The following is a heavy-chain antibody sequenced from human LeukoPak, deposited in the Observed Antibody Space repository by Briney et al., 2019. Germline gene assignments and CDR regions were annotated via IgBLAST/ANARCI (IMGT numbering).Heavy chain of an antibody. D-gene: IGHD6-19*01. V-gene: IGHV4-34*01. J-gene: IGHJ4*02. Sequence: PSETLSLTCAVYGGSFSGYYWSWIRQPPGKGLEWIGEINHSGSTNYNPSLKSRVTISVDTSKNQFSLKLSSVTAADTAVYYCARGVYTGVAGTDYWGQGILVTVST. CDR2: INHSGST. CDR1: GGSFSGYY. CDR3: ARGVYTGVAGTDY.